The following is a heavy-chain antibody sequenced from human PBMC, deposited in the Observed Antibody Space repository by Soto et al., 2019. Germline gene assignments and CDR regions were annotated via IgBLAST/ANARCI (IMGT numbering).Heavy chain of an antibody. CDR2: IDKYGNKI. Sequence: QPGGPLRLSCAGPGFAFSSYEMTLVRQAPGKGLEWVSDIDKYGNKIYYVDSVRGRFTISRDNARNSLFRQMHSLRADDTALYYCARIRMTFDFSVLDTWGQGTTVSVSS. CDR3: ARIRMTFDFSVLDT. CDR1: GFAFSSYE. J-gene: IGHJ6*02. D-gene: IGHD3-3*01. V-gene: IGHV3-48*03.